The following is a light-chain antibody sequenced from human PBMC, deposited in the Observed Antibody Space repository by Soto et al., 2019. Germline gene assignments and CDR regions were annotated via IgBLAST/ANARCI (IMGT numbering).Light chain of an antibody. CDR3: SSFPGSNYPVV. J-gene: IGLJ2*01. Sequence: QSVLTQPPSASGSPGQSVAISCTGTSSDVGGYNYVAWFQQHRGKAPKLIIYEVTKRPSGVPDRFSGSKSGNTASLTVSGLQAADEADYYCSSFPGSNYPVVSGGGTKLTVL. V-gene: IGLV2-8*01. CDR1: SSDVGGYNY. CDR2: EVT.